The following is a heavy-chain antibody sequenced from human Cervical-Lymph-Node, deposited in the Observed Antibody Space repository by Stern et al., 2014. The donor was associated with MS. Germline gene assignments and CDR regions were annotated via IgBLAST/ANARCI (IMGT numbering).Heavy chain of an antibody. Sequence: QLQLQESGPGLVKPSETLSLTCTVSGGSISSNYWSWIRQPPGKGLEWIGYLYYSGNTNYNPSLKSRVTTSVDTSKNQFSPSLRSVTAADTAVYYCARHGPPRRRDDSNHPNFDYWGPGTLVAVSS. J-gene: IGHJ4*02. D-gene: IGHD5-24*01. V-gene: IGHV4-59*08. CDR2: LYYSGNT. CDR3: ARHGPPRRRDDSNHPNFDY. CDR1: GGSISSNY.